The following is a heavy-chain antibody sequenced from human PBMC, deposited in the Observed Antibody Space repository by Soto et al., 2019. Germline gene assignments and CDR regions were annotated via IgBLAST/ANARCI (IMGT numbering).Heavy chain of an antibody. CDR1: GFTFSSYA. V-gene: IGHV3-23*01. D-gene: IGHD6-13*01. CDR3: ARRSRRGSAVHRNYYYYYYMDV. Sequence: GESLKISCAASGFTFSSYAMSWVRQAPGKGLEWVSAISGSGGSTYYADSVKGRFTISRDNSKNTLYLQMNSLRAEDTAVYYCARRSRRGSAVHRNYYYYYYMDVWGKGTTVTVSS. J-gene: IGHJ6*03. CDR2: ISGSGGST.